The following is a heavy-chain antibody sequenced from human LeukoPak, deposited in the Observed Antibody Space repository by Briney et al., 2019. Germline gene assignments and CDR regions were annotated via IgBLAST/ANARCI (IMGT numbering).Heavy chain of an antibody. V-gene: IGHV3-23*01. CDR1: GFTFSSYS. D-gene: IGHD5-12*01. CDR3: ARDLGWLHYED. CDR2: IGGTGGFIT. Sequence: GGSLRLSCAASGFTFSSYSMNWVRQAPGKGLEWVSGIGGTGGFITYYAESVKGRSTVSRDNSKNKLYLQMNSLRADDTATYYCARDLGWLHYEDWGQGTLVTVSS. J-gene: IGHJ4*02.